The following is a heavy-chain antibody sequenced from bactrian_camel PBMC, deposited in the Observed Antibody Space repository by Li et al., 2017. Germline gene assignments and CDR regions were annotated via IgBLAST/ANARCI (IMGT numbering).Heavy chain of an antibody. CDR1: GFNYRNYY. CDR2: RVSDGST. V-gene: IGHV3S53*01. D-gene: IGHD7*01. Sequence: HVQLVESGGGSVQAGGSLRLSCAVSGFNYRNYYMAWFRQAPGKEREGVVSRVSDGSTSYADSVRGRFTISVDNAKNTLYLQMNSLEPEDTATYYCAAGRLRGGRCGVMSGRFPDFAYYGQGTQVTVS. CDR3: AAGRLRGGRCGVMSGRFPDFAY. J-gene: IGHJ6*01.